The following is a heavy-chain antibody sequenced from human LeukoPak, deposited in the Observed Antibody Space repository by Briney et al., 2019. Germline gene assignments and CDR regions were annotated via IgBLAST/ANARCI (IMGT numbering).Heavy chain of an antibody. Sequence: SETLSLTCAVYGGSFSGYYWSWIRQPPGKGLEWIGEINHSGSTNYNPSLKSRVTISVDTSKNQFSLRLSSVTAADTAVYYCATKGADCSNTSCWFDPWGQGTLVTVSS. D-gene: IGHD2-2*01. CDR1: GGSFSGYY. V-gene: IGHV4-34*01. J-gene: IGHJ5*02. CDR3: ATKGADCSNTSCWFDP. CDR2: INHSGST.